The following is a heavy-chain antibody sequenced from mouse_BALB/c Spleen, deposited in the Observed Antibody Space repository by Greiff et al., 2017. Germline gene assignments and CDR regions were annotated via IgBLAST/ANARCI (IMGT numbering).Heavy chain of an antibody. CDR2: INPSNGRT. J-gene: IGHJ3*01. Sequence: QVQLQQPGAELVKPGASVKLSCKASGYTFTSYWMHWVKQRPGQGLEWFGEINPSNGRTNYNEKCKSKATLTVDKSSSTAYMRLSSLTSEDSAVYYCARKTLGFAYWGQGTLVTVSA. CDR1: GYTFTSYW. D-gene: IGHD4-1*01. V-gene: IGHV1S81*02. CDR3: ARKTLGFAY.